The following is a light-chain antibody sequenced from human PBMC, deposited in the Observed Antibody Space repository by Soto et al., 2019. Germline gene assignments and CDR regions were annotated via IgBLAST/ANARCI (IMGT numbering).Light chain of an antibody. CDR1: QTVSSNF. V-gene: IGKV3-20*01. CDR2: GAS. J-gene: IGKJ1*01. CDR3: QPYGSYPRR. Sequence: EIVLTQSPGTLSLSPGERATLSCRAIQTVSSNFLAWYQQKPGQAPRPLTYGASNRASGIPDRISGRRSATDFTFTVSSMEPEDFEVYYRQPYGSYPRRFGQRPKGDI.